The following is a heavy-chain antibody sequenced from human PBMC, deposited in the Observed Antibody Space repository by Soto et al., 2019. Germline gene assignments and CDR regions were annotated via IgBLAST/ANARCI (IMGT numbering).Heavy chain of an antibody. CDR2: INHSGST. CDR1: GGSFSGYY. CDR3: ARSPATVTTLSFVDY. D-gene: IGHD4-17*01. Sequence: PSETLSLTCAVYGGSFSGYYWSWIRQPPGKGLEWIGEINHSGSTNYNPSLKSRVTISVDTSKNQFSLKLSSVTAADTAVYYCARSPATVTTLSFVDYWGQGTLVTVSS. J-gene: IGHJ4*02. V-gene: IGHV4-34*01.